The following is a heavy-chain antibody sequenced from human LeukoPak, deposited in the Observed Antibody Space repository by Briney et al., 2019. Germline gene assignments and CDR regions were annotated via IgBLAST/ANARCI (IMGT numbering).Heavy chain of an antibody. CDR3: ARAPRVEAAGEWLDY. D-gene: IGHD6-13*01. CDR1: GFTLISFA. Sequence: GGSLRLSCAASGFTLISFAMSWVRQAPGKGLDWVAAIGTGGSTYYADSVKGRFTISRDNSKNTLYLQMNSLRAEDTALYYSARAPRVEAAGEWLDYWGQGTLVTVSS. J-gene: IGHJ4*02. CDR2: IGTGGST. V-gene: IGHV3-23*01.